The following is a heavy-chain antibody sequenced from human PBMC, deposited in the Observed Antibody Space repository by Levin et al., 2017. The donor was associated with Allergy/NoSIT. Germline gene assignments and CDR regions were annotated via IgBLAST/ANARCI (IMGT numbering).Heavy chain of an antibody. D-gene: IGHD6-6*01. J-gene: IGHJ4*02. CDR3: AREIGSSSASLADY. CDR1: GFTFRTYS. CDR2: ISGDSIYI. Sequence: GGSLRLSCAASGFTFRTYSMNWVRQAPGKGLEWVSSISGDSIYIYYADSVKGRFTISRDNAKNSLYLQMNSLSAEDTAVYYCAREIGSSSASLADYWGQGTLVTVSS. V-gene: IGHV3-21*01.